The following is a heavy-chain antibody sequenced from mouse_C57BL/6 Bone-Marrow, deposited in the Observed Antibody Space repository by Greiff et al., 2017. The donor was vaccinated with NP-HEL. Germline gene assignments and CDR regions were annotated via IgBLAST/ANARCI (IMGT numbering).Heavy chain of an antibody. V-gene: IGHV1-50*01. CDR3: ASPYYGSSSYWYFDV. CDR1: GYTFTSYW. Sequence: QVQLQQPGAELVKPGASVKLSCKASGYTFTSYWMQWVKQRPGQGLEWIGEIDPSESYTNYNQKFKGKATLTVDTASSTAYMQISSLTSEDSAVYYCASPYYGSSSYWYFDVWGTGTTVTVSS. J-gene: IGHJ1*03. CDR2: IDPSESYT. D-gene: IGHD1-1*01.